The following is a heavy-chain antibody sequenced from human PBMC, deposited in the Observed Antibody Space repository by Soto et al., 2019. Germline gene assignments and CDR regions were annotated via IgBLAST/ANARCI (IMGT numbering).Heavy chain of an antibody. Sequence: ASVKVSCKASGGTFSSYAISWVRQAPGQGLEWMGGIIPIFGTANYAQKFQGRVTITADKSTSTAYMELSSLRSEDTAVYYCARFGLGYCSSTSCFYYYYYGMDVWGQGTTVTVSS. CDR1: GGTFSSYA. CDR3: ARFGLGYCSSTSCFYYYYYGMDV. D-gene: IGHD2-2*01. CDR2: IIPIFGTA. V-gene: IGHV1-69*06. J-gene: IGHJ6*02.